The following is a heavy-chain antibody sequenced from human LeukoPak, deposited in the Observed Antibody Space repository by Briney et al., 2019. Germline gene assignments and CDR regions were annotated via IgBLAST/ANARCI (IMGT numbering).Heavy chain of an antibody. Sequence: GGSLRLSCAASGFTFSSYSMNWVRQAPGKGLEWVSVIYSGGSTYYADSVKGRFTISRDNSKNTLYLQMNSLRAEDTAVYYCASGAAAGTWFDYWGQGTLVTVSS. J-gene: IGHJ4*02. CDR2: IYSGGST. D-gene: IGHD6-13*01. CDR1: GFTFSSYS. CDR3: ASGAAAGTWFDY. V-gene: IGHV3-53*01.